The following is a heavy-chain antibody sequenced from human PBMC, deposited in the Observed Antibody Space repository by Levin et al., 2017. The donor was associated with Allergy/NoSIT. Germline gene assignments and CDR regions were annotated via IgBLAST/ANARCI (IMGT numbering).Heavy chain of an antibody. D-gene: IGHD3-10*01. CDR3: AKDMHGSGRGYFDY. Sequence: GGSLRLSCAASGFAFSTYGIHWVRQAPGKGLEWVALIWYDGSRKNYADSVTGRFTISRDNSKSTVDLQMNNLSAEDTAVYYCAKDMHGSGRGYFDYWGQGTLVTVSS. J-gene: IGHJ4*02. CDR1: GFAFSTYG. CDR2: IWYDGSRK. V-gene: IGHV3-33*06.